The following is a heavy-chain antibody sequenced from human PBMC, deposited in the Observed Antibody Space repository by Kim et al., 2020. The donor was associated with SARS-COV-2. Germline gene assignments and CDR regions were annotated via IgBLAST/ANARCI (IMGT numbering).Heavy chain of an antibody. CDR3: ARQWLGQQWLVRGFDY. CDR2: IYYSGST. Sequence: SETLSLTCTVSGGSISSSSYYWGWIRQPPGKGLEWIGSIYYSGSTYYNPSLKSRVTISVDTSKNQFSLKLSSVTAADTAVYYCARQWLGQQWLVRGFDYWGQGTLVTVSS. CDR1: GGSISSSSYY. D-gene: IGHD6-19*01. V-gene: IGHV4-39*01. J-gene: IGHJ4*02.